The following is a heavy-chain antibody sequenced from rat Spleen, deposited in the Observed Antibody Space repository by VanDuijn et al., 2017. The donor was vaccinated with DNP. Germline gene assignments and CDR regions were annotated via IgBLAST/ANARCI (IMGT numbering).Heavy chain of an antibody. Sequence: EVQLVESGGGLVQPGRSLKLSCVASGFSFRDYDMAWVRQAPPKGLEWVAYLSFDGGTTYYGDSVKGRFTISRDNAKSALYLQMNSLRSEDTATYYCARDNYGGYYWGHGVMVTVSS. CDR2: LSFDGGTT. CDR1: GFSFRDYD. V-gene: IGHV5-20*01. J-gene: IGHJ2*01. D-gene: IGHD1-11*01. CDR3: ARDNYGGYY.